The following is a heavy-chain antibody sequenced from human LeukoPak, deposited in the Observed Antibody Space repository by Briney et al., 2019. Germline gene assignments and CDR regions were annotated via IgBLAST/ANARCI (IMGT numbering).Heavy chain of an antibody. J-gene: IGHJ3*02. CDR1: GYTFTSYD. CDR3: ARSLYYYGSDSFDI. CDR2: MNPNSGNT. V-gene: IGHV1-8*01. Sequence: ASVKVSCKASGYTFTSYDINWVRQATGQGLEWMGWMNPNSGNTGYAQKFQGRVTMTRNTSISTAYTELSSLRSEDTAVYYCARSLYYYGSDSFDIWGQGTMVTVSS. D-gene: IGHD3-10*01.